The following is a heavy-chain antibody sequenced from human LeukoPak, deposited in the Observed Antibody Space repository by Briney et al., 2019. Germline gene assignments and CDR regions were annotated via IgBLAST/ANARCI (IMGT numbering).Heavy chain of an antibody. Sequence: GASVKVSCKASGYTFSSYYIHWVRQAPGQGLEWMGFINPSGGSTSYAQKVQGRVTMTRDTSMNALYIDLSSLRSEDTAMYHCARNVGSGFDYWGQGTLVTVSS. CDR3: ARNVGSGFDY. D-gene: IGHD1-1*01. CDR2: INPSGGST. V-gene: IGHV1-46*01. CDR1: GYTFSSYY. J-gene: IGHJ4*02.